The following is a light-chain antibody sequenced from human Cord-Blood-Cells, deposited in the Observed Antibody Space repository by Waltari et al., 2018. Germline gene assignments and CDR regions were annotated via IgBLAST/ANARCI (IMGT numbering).Light chain of an antibody. J-gene: IGKJ3*01. CDR3: QQRSNWPPVFT. CDR1: QSVSSY. Sequence: EIVLTQSPATLSLSPGERATISCRASQSVSSYLAWYQQKPGQAPRLLIYDASNRATGIPDRFSGSGSGTDFTLTISSLEPEDFAVYYCQQRSNWPPVFTFGPGTKVDIK. CDR2: DAS. V-gene: IGKV3-11*01.